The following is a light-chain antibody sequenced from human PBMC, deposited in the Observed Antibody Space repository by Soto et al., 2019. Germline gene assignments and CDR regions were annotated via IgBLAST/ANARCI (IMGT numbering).Light chain of an antibody. CDR1: SSDVGPYNS. J-gene: IGLJ3*02. CDR3: SSYTTSSTLV. CDR2: EVT. V-gene: IGLV2-14*01. Sequence: QSALTQPASVSGSPGQSITISCTGTSSDVGPYNSVSWYQHHPGKAPKLLIYEVTKRPSGVSNRFSGSKSGNTASLTISGLQAEDEADYYCSSYTTSSTLVFGGGTKLTVL.